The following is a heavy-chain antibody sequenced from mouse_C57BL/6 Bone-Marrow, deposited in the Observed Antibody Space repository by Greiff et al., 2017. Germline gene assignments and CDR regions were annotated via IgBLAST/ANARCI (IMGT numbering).Heavy chain of an antibody. CDR2: ISNLAYSI. Sequence: DVMLVESGGGLVQPGGSLKLSCAASGFTFSDYGMAWVRQAPRKGPGWVAFISNLAYSIYYADTVTGRFTISRENAKNTLYLEMSSLRSEDTAMYYCAREGLRSYYFDYWGQGTTLTVSS. V-gene: IGHV5-15*01. CDR1: GFTFSDYG. D-gene: IGHD1-1*01. J-gene: IGHJ2*01. CDR3: AREGLRSYYFDY.